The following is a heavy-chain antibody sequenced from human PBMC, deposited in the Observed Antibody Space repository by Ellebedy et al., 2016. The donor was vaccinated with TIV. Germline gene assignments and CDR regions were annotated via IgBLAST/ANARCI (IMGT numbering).Heavy chain of an antibody. Sequence: MPSETLSLTCTVSGGSINNGDSYRSWIRQPPGKALEWIGYIYYSGSTFYNPSLKSRATILLEASKNQFSLKLSSVTAADTAMYYCARGEVRVSGTTGWFDPWGQGTLVTVSS. D-gene: IGHD1-20*01. V-gene: IGHV4-30-4*01. J-gene: IGHJ5*02. CDR1: GGSINNGDSY. CDR3: ARGEVRVSGTTGWFDP. CDR2: IYYSGST.